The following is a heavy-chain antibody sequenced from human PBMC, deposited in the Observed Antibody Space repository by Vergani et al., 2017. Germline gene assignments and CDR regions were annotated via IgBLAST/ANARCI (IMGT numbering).Heavy chain of an antibody. CDR3: ARDPSEAATGGDYYYGMDV. J-gene: IGHJ6*02. V-gene: IGHV3-33*01. D-gene: IGHD1-14*01. CDR2: IWYDGSNK. Sequence: QVQLVQSGAEVKKPGASVKVSCKASGGTFSSYGMHWVRQAPGKGLEWVAVIWYDGSNKYYADSVKGRFTISRDNSKNTLYLQMNSLRAEDTAVYYCARDPSEAATGGDYYYGMDVWGQGTTVTVSS. CDR1: GGTFSSYG.